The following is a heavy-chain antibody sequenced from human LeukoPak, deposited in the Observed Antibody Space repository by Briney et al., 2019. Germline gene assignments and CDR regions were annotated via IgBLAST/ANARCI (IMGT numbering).Heavy chain of an antibody. V-gene: IGHV3-15*01. J-gene: IGHJ4*02. Sequence: GGSLRLSCAVSGFTFSNAWMSWVRQAPGKGLEWVGRIKSKTDGGTTDYAAPVKGRFTISRDDSKNTLYLQMNSLKTEDTAVYYCTTVLRYFDWLSEYFDYWGQGTLVTVSS. CDR3: TTVLRYFDWLSEYFDY. CDR1: GFTFSNAW. CDR2: IKSKTDGGTT. D-gene: IGHD3-9*01.